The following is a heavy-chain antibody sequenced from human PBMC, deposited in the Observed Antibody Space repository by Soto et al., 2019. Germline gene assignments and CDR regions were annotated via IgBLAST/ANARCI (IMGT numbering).Heavy chain of an antibody. J-gene: IGHJ6*02. CDR3: ARLHYGSGSYYSFNYYYYYGMDV. CDR2: IYYSGST. V-gene: IGHV4-39*01. CDR1: GGSISSSSYY. D-gene: IGHD3-10*01. Sequence: SETLSLTCTVSGGSISSSSYYWGWIRQPPGKGLEWIGSIYYSGSTYYNPSLKSRVTISVDTSKNQFSLKLSSVTAADTAVYYCARLHYGSGSYYSFNYYYYYGMDVWGQGTTVTVSS.